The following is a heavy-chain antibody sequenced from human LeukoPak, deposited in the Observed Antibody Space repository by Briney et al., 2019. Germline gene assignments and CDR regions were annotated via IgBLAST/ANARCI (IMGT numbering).Heavy chain of an antibody. V-gene: IGHV3-74*01. CDR2: INSDGSTT. J-gene: IGHJ5*02. D-gene: IGHD2/OR15-2a*01. CDR1: GFNFNNYW. Sequence: GVLRLACAASGFNFNNYWMHWVRQTPGKGLEWVSRINSDGSTTTYADSVKGRFTISRDNTKNMLYLQMNSLTAEDTAMYYCASLSQYPSAWFDPWGQGTLVTVSS. CDR3: ASLSQYPSAWFDP.